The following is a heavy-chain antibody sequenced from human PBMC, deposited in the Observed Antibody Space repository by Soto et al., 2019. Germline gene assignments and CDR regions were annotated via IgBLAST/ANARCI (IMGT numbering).Heavy chain of an antibody. CDR1: GGSISSYY. V-gene: IGHV4-59*08. Sequence: QVQLQESGPGLVKPSETLSLTCTVSGGSISSYYWSWIRQPPGKGLEWIGYIYYSGSTNYNPSLTGRVTMSEDTSKKQFALNLSSVAAADSVLYSCARHGSLGTVEMATGIGYWGQGTLVTVSS. CDR2: IYYSGST. CDR3: ARHGSLGTVEMATGIGY. D-gene: IGHD5-12*01. J-gene: IGHJ4*02.